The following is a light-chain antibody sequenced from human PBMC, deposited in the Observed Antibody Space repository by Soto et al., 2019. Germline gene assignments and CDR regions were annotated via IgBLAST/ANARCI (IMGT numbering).Light chain of an antibody. CDR3: QQYNYWPPLT. J-gene: IGKJ4*01. CDR1: QSVSNN. Sequence: EIVMTQSPATLSVSPGERATLSCRASQSVSNNLAWYQQKPGQAPRLLIYGASTRATGIPDRFSGSGSGTEFTLTISSLQSEDFAVYYCQQYNYWPPLTFGGGTKGESK. V-gene: IGKV3-15*01. CDR2: GAS.